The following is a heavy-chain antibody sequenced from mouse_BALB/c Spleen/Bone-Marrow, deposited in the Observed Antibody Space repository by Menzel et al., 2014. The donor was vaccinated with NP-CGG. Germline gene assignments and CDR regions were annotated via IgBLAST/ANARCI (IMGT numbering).Heavy chain of an antibody. J-gene: IGHJ1*01. CDR2: IDPAIFT. CDR3: ASYRYGWYFEV. V-gene: IGHV14-3*02. Sequence: VQLQHSGADLAKPGASVKLSCTASGFNIKDTYLHWVKQRPEQGLDWIGRIDPAIFTKYDPKFQGKATITADTSSNTAYLHLSSLTSEDTAVYYCASYRYGWYFEVWGAGTTVTVSS. D-gene: IGHD2-14*01. CDR1: GFNIKDTY.